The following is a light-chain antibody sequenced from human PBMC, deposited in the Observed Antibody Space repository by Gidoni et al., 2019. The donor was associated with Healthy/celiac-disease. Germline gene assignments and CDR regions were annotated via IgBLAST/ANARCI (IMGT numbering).Light chain of an antibody. CDR3: QTWGTDIGV. CDR1: SGHSTYA. CDR2: VNRDGSL. Sequence: QLVLTQSPSASAPLGASVKITCTLSSGHSTYAIAWHQRQPENGPRFLMKVNRDGSLIQGDGIPDRFSCSTSGAERYLIISSLQSEDEADYYCQTWGTDIGVFGGGTKLTVL. V-gene: IGLV4-69*01. J-gene: IGLJ3*02.